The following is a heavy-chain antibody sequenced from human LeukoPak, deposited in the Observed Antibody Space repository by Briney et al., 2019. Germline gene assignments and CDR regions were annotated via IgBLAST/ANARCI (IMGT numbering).Heavy chain of an antibody. CDR3: AIGGDSSTSCYRCFNY. Sequence: GESLKISCKGSGYRFTNYWIGWVRQMPGKGLEWMGIMYPGDSDTRYSPSFQGQVTISADKSIGTAYLQWSSLKASDTAMYYCAIGGDSSTSCYRCFNYRGQGTLVTVSS. CDR1: GYRFTNYW. CDR2: MYPGDSDT. V-gene: IGHV5-51*01. D-gene: IGHD2-2*02. J-gene: IGHJ4*02.